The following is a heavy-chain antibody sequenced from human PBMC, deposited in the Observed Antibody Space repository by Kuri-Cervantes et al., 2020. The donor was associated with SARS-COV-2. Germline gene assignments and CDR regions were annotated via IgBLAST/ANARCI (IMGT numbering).Heavy chain of an antibody. J-gene: IGHJ6*03. V-gene: IGHV4-39*01. CDR3: ARIIVGATYYYYYYYMDV. D-gene: IGHD1-26*01. Sequence: GSLRLSCTVAGASISSSSYYWGWSRQPQGKGLEWIGSIYYSGSTYYNPSLKSRVTIPVDTSRNQFSLKLSSVTAADTAVYYCARIIVGATYYYYYYYMDVWGKGTTVTVCS. CDR2: IYYSGST. CDR1: GASISSSSYY.